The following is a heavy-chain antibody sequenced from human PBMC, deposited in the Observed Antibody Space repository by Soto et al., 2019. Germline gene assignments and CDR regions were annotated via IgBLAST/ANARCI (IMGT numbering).Heavy chain of an antibody. J-gene: IGHJ3*02. CDR3: ARTRPPYYYDSSGYLGVDI. CDR2: IYYSGST. CDR1: GGSVSSGSYY. V-gene: IGHV4-61*01. D-gene: IGHD3-22*01. Sequence: QVQLQESGPGLVKPSETLSLTCTVSGGSVSSGSYYWSWIRQPPGKGLEWIGYIYYSGSTNYNPSLKSRVTISVDTSKNQFSLKLSSVTAADTAVYYCARTRPPYYYDSSGYLGVDIWGRGTMVTVSS.